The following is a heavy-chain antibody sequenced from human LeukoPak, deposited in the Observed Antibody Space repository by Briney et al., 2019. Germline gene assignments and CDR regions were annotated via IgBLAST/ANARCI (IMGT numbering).Heavy chain of an antibody. D-gene: IGHD2-15*01. CDR2: ISGSGGST. J-gene: IGHJ4*02. Sequence: GGSLGLSCAPSGFTFSSYAMSWVRQAPGKGLEWVSAISGSGGSTYYADSVKGRFTISRDNSKNSLYLQMNSLRDEDTAVYYCARALKPGYCSGGSCHAGYWGQGTLVTVSS. CDR1: GFTFSSYA. CDR3: ARALKPGYCSGGSCHAGY. V-gene: IGHV3-23*01.